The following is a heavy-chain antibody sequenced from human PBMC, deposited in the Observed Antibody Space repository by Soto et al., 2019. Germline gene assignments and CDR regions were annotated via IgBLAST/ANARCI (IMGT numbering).Heavy chain of an antibody. V-gene: IGHV1-18*04. CDR2: ISAYNGNT. CDR3: ARDQAILEWLLQAGGGVYNWFDP. D-gene: IGHD3-3*01. J-gene: IGHJ5*02. Sequence: ASVKVSCKASGYTFTSYGISWVRQAPGQGXEWMGWISAYNGNTNYAQKLQGRVTMTTDTSTSTAYMELRSLRSDDTAVYYCARDQAILEWLLQAGGGVYNWFDPWGQGTLVTVSS. CDR1: GYTFTSYG.